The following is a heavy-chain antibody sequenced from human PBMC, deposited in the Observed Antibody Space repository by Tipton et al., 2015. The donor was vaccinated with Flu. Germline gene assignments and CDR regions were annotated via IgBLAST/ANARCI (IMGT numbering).Heavy chain of an antibody. V-gene: IGHV4-4*07. CDR3: ARGSGSGTFMIFDL. D-gene: IGHD3-10*01. CDR1: GGSLSSYY. J-gene: IGHJ4*02. Sequence: TLSLTCTVSGGSLSSYYWSWIRQPAGPGLEWIGRMYTSGSTNYNPSLKSRLTMSVDASKQQFSLKLSSMTAADTAVYYCARGSGSGTFMIFDLWGQRTLVTVSS. CDR2: MYTSGST.